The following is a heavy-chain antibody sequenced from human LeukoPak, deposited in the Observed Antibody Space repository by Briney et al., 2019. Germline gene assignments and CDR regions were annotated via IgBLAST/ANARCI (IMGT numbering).Heavy chain of an antibody. D-gene: IGHD6-13*01. CDR3: ARDGSIAAAGTGWFDP. V-gene: IGHV1-46*01. CDR2: IKPSGSSK. Sequence: GASVKLSCKASGYTFTSYDINWVRQATGQGLEWMGIIKPSGSSKSYAQKFQGRVTMTRDTSTSTVYMELSSLRSEDTAVYYCARDGSIAAAGTGWFDPWGQGTLVTVSS. CDR1: GYTFTSYD. J-gene: IGHJ5*02.